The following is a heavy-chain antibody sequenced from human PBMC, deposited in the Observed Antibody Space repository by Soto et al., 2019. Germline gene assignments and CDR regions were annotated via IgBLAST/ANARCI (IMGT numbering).Heavy chain of an antibody. V-gene: IGHV4-38-2*02. Sequence: KPSETLSLTCDVSGYSIINGYYWGWIRQPPGKGLEWIGSMFHSGATYLNPSLQSRVTLSIDTSKNQFSLKLTSVSAADTAVYYCARDYEFYSDGSGDYSRPFDYWGQGILVTVSS. D-gene: IGHD3-22*01. CDR1: GYSIINGYY. J-gene: IGHJ4*02. CDR2: MFHSGAT. CDR3: ARDYEFYSDGSGDYSRPFDY.